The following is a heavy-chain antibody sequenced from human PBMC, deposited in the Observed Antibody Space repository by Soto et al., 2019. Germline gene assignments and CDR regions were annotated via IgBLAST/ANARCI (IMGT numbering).Heavy chain of an antibody. J-gene: IGHJ6*02. Sequence: PGGSLRLSCAASGFTFSSYGMNWVRQTPGKGLEWVSAISGSGGTTYYADSVKGRFTISRDNSKNTLYLQMNRLRVEDTAVYYCAKDPPRDHGDYYDYYGMAVWGQGTTVTVSS. CDR3: AKDPPRDHGDYYDYYGMAV. CDR1: GFTFSSYG. D-gene: IGHD4-17*01. V-gene: IGHV3-23*01. CDR2: ISGSGGTT.